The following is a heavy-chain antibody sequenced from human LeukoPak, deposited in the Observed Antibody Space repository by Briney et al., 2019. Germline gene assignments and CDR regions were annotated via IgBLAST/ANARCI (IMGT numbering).Heavy chain of an antibody. CDR2: IYHSGST. D-gene: IGHD3-22*01. V-gene: IGHV4-38-2*01. Sequence: PGGSLRLSCAASGFTVSNNYMSWVRQAPGKGLEWIGSIYHSGSTYYNPSLKSRVTISVDTSKNQFSLKLSSVTAADTAVYYCARASSDYDSSGRSIDYWGQGTLVTVSS. CDR3: ARASSDYDSSGRSIDY. CDR1: GFTVSNNY. J-gene: IGHJ4*02.